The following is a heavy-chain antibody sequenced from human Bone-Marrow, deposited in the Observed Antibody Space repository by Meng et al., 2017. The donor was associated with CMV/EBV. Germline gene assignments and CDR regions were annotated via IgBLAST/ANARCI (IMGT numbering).Heavy chain of an antibody. J-gene: IGHJ4*02. CDR2: IANDGNNK. CDR1: RFTFTTFA. Sequence: GGSLRLSCVASRFTFTTFAMHWVRQAPGKGLEWVAIIANDGNNKYYADSVKGRFTISRDNSKNTLYLQMNSLRAEDTAVYYCAREGGGGDHLDYWGQGTLVTVSS. CDR3: AREGGGGDHLDY. D-gene: IGHD2-21*01. V-gene: IGHV3-30-3*01.